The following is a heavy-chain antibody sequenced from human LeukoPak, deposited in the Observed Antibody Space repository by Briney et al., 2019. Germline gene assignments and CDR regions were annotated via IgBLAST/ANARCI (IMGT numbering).Heavy chain of an antibody. Sequence: GGSLRLSCIGSGYIFSDYWIHWVRQAPGKGLVWVSRIDGGGRNTNYADSVKGRFTVSRDNAKNTVYLQMNSLSAEDTAVYYCIRDFRIADFWGQGTLVTVSS. CDR3: IRDFRIADF. CDR2: IDGGGRNT. D-gene: IGHD1-14*01. V-gene: IGHV3-74*01. CDR1: GYIFSDYW. J-gene: IGHJ4*02.